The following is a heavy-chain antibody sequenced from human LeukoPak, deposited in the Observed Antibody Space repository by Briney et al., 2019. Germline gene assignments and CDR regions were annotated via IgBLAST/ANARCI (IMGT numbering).Heavy chain of an antibody. CDR1: GFTVSSNY. J-gene: IGHJ4*02. D-gene: IGHD3-22*01. V-gene: IGHV3-53*01. CDR2: IYSGGST. Sequence: GGSLRLSCAASGFTVSSNYMSWVRQAPGKGLEWVSVIYSGGSTYYADSVKGRFTISRDNSKNTLYLQMNSLGAEDTAVYYCAKGEDYYDSSGYYPSSWGQGTLVTVSS. CDR3: AKGEDYYDSSGYYPSS.